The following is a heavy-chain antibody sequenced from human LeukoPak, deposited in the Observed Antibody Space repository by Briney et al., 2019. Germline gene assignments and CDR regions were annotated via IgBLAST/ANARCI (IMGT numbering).Heavy chain of an antibody. J-gene: IGHJ4*02. Sequence: GGSLRLSCTVSGFTVSSNSMSWVRLAPGKGLEWVSFIYSDNTHYLDSVKGRFTISRDNSKNTLYLQMNSLRAEDTAVYYCARRAGAYSHPYDYWGQGTLVTVSS. V-gene: IGHV3-53*01. CDR1: GFTVSSNS. D-gene: IGHD4/OR15-4a*01. CDR3: ARRAGAYSHPYDY. CDR2: IYSDNT.